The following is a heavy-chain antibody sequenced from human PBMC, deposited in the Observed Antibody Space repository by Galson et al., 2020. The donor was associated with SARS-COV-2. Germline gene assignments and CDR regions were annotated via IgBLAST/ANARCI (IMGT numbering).Heavy chain of an antibody. CDR1: GYSFTSYW. CDR2: IYPGDSDT. D-gene: IGHD3-22*01. V-gene: IGHV5-51*01. Sequence: HGESLKISCKGSGYSFTSYWIGWVRQMPGKGLEWMGIIYPGDSDTSYSPSFQGQVTISADKSISTAYLQWSSLKASDTAMYYCARTGYYDSSGYYYTDAFDIWGQGTMVTVSS. J-gene: IGHJ3*02. CDR3: ARTGYYDSSGYYYTDAFDI.